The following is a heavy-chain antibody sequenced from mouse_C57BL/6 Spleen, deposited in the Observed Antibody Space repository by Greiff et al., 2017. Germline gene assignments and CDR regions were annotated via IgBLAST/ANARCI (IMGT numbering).Heavy chain of an antibody. D-gene: IGHD1-1*01. V-gene: IGHV1-69*01. CDR3: ARITTVGYFDV. CDR1: GYTFTSYW. J-gene: IGHJ1*03. CDR2: IDPSDSYT. Sequence: VQLQQSGAELVMPGASVKLSCKASGYTFTSYWMHWVKQRPGQGLEWIGEIDPSDSYTNYNQKFKGKSTLTVDKSSSTAYMQLSSLTSEDSAVYYCARITTVGYFDVWGTGTTVTVSS.